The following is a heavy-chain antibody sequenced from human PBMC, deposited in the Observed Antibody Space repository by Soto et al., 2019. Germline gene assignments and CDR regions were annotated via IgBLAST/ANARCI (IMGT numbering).Heavy chain of an antibody. CDR1: GYSFAGYW. CDR2: IDPSDSQT. V-gene: IGHV5-10-1*01. CDR3: ARQIYDSDTGPNFQYYFDS. Sequence: GESLKISCKGSGYSFAGYWIPWVRHNPGKRHEWMGRIDPSDSQTYYSPSFRGHVTISATKSITTVFLQWSSLRASDTAMYYCARQIYDSDTGPNFQYYFDSWGQGTPVTVSS. J-gene: IGHJ4*02. D-gene: IGHD3-22*01.